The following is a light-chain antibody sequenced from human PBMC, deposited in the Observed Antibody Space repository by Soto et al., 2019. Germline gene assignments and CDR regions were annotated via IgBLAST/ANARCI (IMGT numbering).Light chain of an antibody. Sequence: IVLTQSPATLSLSPGERATLSCRASQSISRFLAWYQQKPGQAPRLLIYGASNGATGVPARFSGSGYGTNFTLPISSLEPEDFTVYYCQQSTNWLTFGGGTKVEIK. CDR2: GAS. CDR1: QSISRF. V-gene: IGKV3-11*01. CDR3: QQSTNWLT. J-gene: IGKJ4*01.